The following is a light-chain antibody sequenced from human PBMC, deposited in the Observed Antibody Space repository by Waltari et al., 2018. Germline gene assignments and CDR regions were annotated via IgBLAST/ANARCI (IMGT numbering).Light chain of an antibody. CDR3: QQRGSWPRT. V-gene: IGKV3-11*01. CDR1: QSVSSN. Sequence: EIVLTQSPATVSLSPGERATLSCRASQSVSSNLGWYQQKPGLAPRLLIFDASNRATGIPARFSGSGSGTDFTLTISSLEPEDFAVYYCQQRGSWPRTFGQGTKLEIK. CDR2: DAS. J-gene: IGKJ2*01.